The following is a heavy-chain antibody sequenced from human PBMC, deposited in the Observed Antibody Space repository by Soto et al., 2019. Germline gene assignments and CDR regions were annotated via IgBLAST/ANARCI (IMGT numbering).Heavy chain of an antibody. CDR2: ISAYNGNT. J-gene: IGHJ5*02. CDR3: ARASTVTISAGFWFDP. D-gene: IGHD4-17*01. V-gene: IGHV1-18*01. CDR1: GYTFTSYG. Sequence: ASVKVSCKASGYTFTSYGISWVRQAPGQGLEWMGWISAYNGNTNYAQKLQGRVTMTTDTSTSTAYMELRSLRSDDTAVYYCARASTVTISAGFWFDPWGQVTLVTVSS.